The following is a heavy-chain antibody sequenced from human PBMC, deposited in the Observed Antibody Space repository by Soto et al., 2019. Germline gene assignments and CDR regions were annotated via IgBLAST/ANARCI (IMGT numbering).Heavy chain of an antibody. V-gene: IGHV3-15*05. CDR2: IKSKVHGETT. Sequence: EVQLVESGGGLVKPGGSLRLSCAASGFNFSNGWMSWVRQAPGKGLEWVGRIKSKVHGETTDYAAHVKGRFTISRDDSKNTLYLQMHSLQTGDTAVYYCSTDEWEWGQGTLVSVSS. D-gene: IGHD1-26*01. CDR3: STDEWE. CDR1: GFNFSNGW. J-gene: IGHJ4*02.